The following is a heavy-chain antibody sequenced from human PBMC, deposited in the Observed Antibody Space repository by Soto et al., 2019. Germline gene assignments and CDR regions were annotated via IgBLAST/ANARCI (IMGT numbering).Heavy chain of an antibody. D-gene: IGHD3-22*01. CDR2: IYSDGST. Sequence: PGVSLRLSCAASGFTVSSNYMTWVRQAPGKGLEWVSVIYSDGSTYYADSVEGRFTISRDNSKNTLYFQMHSLRAEDTAVYYCARDVSEDEYYDSSVPAWGQGTLVTVSX. V-gene: IGHV3-66*01. CDR3: ARDVSEDEYYDSSVPA. J-gene: IGHJ5*02. CDR1: GFTVSSNY.